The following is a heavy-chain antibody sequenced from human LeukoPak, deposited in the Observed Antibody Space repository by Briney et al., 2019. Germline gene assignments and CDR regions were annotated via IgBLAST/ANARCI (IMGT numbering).Heavy chain of an antibody. V-gene: IGHV4-59*10. Sequence: SETLSLTCAVYGGSFSGYYWSWIRQPAGKGLEWIGRIYTSGSTNYNPSLKSRVTMSVDTSKNQFSLKLSSVTAADTAVYYCARARSSGSSFWFDPWGQGTLVTVSS. CDR3: ARARSSGSSFWFDP. CDR1: GGSFSGYY. J-gene: IGHJ5*02. D-gene: IGHD6-19*01. CDR2: IYTSGST.